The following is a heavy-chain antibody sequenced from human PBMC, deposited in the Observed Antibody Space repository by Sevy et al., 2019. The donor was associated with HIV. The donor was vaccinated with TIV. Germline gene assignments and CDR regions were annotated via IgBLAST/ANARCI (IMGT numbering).Heavy chain of an antibody. CDR3: AREDFGSGFDY. J-gene: IGHJ4*02. CDR1: GFTFSTYT. V-gene: IGHV3-21*01. D-gene: IGHD3-3*01. CDR2: ISSSSSYI. Sequence: GGSLRLSCAASGFTFSTYTMNWVRQAPGKGLEWVSSISSSSSYIYYADSVKGRFTISRDNAKNSLYLQMNSLRAEDTAVYYCAREDFGSGFDYWGQGTLVTVSS.